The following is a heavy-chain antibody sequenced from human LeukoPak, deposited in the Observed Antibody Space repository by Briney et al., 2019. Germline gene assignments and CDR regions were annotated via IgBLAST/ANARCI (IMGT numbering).Heavy chain of an antibody. V-gene: IGHV3-23*01. Sequence: GGSLRLSCAASGFTFSTYAMSWVRQAPGKGLEWVSAITGSADRTHYADSVKGRFTISRDNSKNIVYLQMNSLRAKDTAVYFCARPQVVILNPFDYWGQGTLVTVSS. CDR2: ITGSADRT. CDR1: GFTFSTYA. D-gene: IGHD2-21*01. CDR3: ARPQVVILNPFDY. J-gene: IGHJ4*02.